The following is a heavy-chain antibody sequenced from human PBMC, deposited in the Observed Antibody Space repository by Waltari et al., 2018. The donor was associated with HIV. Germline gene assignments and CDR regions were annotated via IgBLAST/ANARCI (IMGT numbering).Heavy chain of an antibody. V-gene: IGHV4-39*01. CDR3: ARHSGPYVHHFDY. Sequence: QLQESGPGLVKPSETLSLTCTVSGGPISSTKYYWGWIRQTPGKGREWIGTFYYRGRADTNPSFKIRLNMSIDTSTNRFSLIWTSVTAADTSLYYCARHSGPYVHHFDYWGRGTLVTVS. D-gene: IGHD3-10*01. CDR2: FYYRGRA. J-gene: IGHJ2*01. CDR1: GGPISSTKYY.